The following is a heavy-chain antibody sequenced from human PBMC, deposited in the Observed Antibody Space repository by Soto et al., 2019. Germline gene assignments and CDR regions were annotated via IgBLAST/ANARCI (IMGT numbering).Heavy chain of an antibody. D-gene: IGHD2-8*02. CDR2: ISSGSTYI. Sequence: EAQLVESGGGLVKPGGSLRLSCAASGFTFNIYTMNWVRQAPGKGLEWVSSISSGSTYISYADSVKGRFIISRDNAKNSLYLQMISLGVEDTAVYYCARDRTNGLYCNDACDIWGQGTMVTVSS. V-gene: IGHV3-21*06. CDR3: ARDRTNGLYCNDACDI. CDR1: GFTFNIYT. J-gene: IGHJ3*02.